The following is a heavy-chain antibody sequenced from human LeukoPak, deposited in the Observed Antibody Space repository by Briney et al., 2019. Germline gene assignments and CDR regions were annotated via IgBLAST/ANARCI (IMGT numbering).Heavy chain of an antibody. Sequence: GGSLRLSCAASGFTFSSYSMNWVRQAPGKGLEWVSSISSSSSYIYYADSVKGRFTISRDNAKNSLYLQMNSLRAEDTALYYCARDRELRYCSSTSCYNYFAMDVWGQGTTVTVSS. CDR2: ISSSSSYI. V-gene: IGHV3-21*01. CDR3: ARDRELRYCSSTSCYNYFAMDV. CDR1: GFTFSSYS. J-gene: IGHJ6*02. D-gene: IGHD2-2*02.